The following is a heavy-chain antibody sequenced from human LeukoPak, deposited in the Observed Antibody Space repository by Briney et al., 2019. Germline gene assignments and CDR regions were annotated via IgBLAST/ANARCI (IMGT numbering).Heavy chain of an antibody. J-gene: IGHJ4*02. CDR2: IKQDRSQK. D-gene: IGHD7-27*01. CDR1: GFTFTGYW. Sequence: GGSLRLSCAASGFTFTGYWMVWVRQAPGKGLEWVANIKQDRSQKHYVDSVKGRFTISRDNAKKSLYLQMSNLRAEDTGVYYCAREDWGPDYWGQGTLVTVSS. CDR3: AREDWGPDY. V-gene: IGHV3-7*01.